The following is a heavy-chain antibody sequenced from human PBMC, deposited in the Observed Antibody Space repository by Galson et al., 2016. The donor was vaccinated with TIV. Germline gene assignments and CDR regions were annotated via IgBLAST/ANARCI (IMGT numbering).Heavy chain of an antibody. Sequence: SETLSLTCTVSGDSINSDFYYWSWIRQPAGKGPEWIGSIYSSGNTNYNPSFKSRITISMNTSKNTFSLRLNSVTAADTAVYYCARGEVAADLVDWGQGVLVTVSS. D-gene: IGHD2-2*01. CDR3: ARGEVAADLVD. J-gene: IGHJ4*02. V-gene: IGHV4-61*10. CDR2: IYSSGNT. CDR1: GDSINSDFYY.